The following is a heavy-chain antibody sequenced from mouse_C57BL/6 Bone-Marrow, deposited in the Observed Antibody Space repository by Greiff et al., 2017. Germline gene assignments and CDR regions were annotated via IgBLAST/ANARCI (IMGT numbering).Heavy chain of an antibody. CDR3: ARLVDYPWFAY. CDR1: GYTFTDYN. CDR2: INPNNGGT. Sequence: EVQLQESGPELVKPGASVKMSCKASGYTFTDYNMHWVKQSHGKSLEWIGYINPNNGGTSYNQKFKGKATLTVNKSSSTAYMELRSLTSEDSAVYYCARLVDYPWFAYWGQGTLVTVSA. J-gene: IGHJ3*01. V-gene: IGHV1-22*01. D-gene: IGHD2-4*01.